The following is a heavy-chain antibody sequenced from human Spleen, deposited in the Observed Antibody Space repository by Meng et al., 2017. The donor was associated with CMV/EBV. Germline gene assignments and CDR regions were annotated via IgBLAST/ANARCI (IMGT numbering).Heavy chain of an antibody. CDR3: AKSSSSSLVYYYGLDV. V-gene: IGHV3-9*01. CDR1: GFTFDDYA. D-gene: IGHD2-2*01. J-gene: IGHJ6*02. CDR2: ISWNSGSI. Sequence: GGSLRLSCAASGFTFDDYAMHWVRQGPGKGLEWVSGISWNSGSIGYVDSVKGRFTIYRDSAKSSLYLQMNSLSAEDTALYYCAKSSSSSLVYYYGLDVWGQGTTVTVSS.